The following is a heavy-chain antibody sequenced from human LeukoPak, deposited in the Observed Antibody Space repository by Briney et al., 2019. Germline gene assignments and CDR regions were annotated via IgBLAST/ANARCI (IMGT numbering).Heavy chain of an antibody. D-gene: IGHD4-11*01. CDR2: TWYDGNNR. V-gene: IGHV3-33*01. CDR1: GFTFSSYA. Sequence: GGSLRLSCAASGFTFSSYAMHWVRQAPGHGLEWLGLTWYDGNNRYYADSVKGRFTISRDNSKNMLYLQMNSLRAEDPAVYYCARGIGASNTVCDYWGQGTLVTVSS. CDR3: ARGIGASNTVCDY. J-gene: IGHJ4*02.